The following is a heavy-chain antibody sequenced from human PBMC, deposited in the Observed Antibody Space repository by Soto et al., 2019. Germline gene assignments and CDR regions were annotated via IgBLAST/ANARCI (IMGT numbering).Heavy chain of an antibody. CDR2: IRSKTNSYAT. Sequence: GGSLRLSCAASGITFSGSAMHWVRQASGKGLEWVGRIRSKTNSYATAYAASAKGRFTISRDDSKNTAYLQMNSLKTEDTAVYYCGVGAILFGDFDYWGQGTLVTVSS. J-gene: IGHJ4*02. CDR3: GVGAILFGDFDY. V-gene: IGHV3-73*01. D-gene: IGHD2-2*02. CDR1: GITFSGSA.